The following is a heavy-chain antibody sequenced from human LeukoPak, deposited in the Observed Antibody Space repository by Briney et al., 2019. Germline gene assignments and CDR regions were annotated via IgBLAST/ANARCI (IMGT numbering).Heavy chain of an antibody. V-gene: IGHV4-59*08. CDR3: ARRVIMSAAGVPDTWLDP. D-gene: IGHD2-8*01. CDR2: ISYSGGT. Sequence: SQTLSLTCTVSGGSISNYYWNWIRQPPGKGLEWVGHISYSGGTKYNPSLQSRVTISIDTSKNQFSLNLSSVTAADTAVYYCARRVIMSAAGVPDTWLDPWGQGILVTVSS. CDR1: GGSISNYY. J-gene: IGHJ5*02.